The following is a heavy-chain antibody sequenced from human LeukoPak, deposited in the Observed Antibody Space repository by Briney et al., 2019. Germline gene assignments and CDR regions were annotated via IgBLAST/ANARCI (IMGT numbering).Heavy chain of an antibody. CDR2: IIPILGIA. V-gene: IGHV1-69*04. J-gene: IGHJ5*02. CDR1: GYTFTSYG. D-gene: IGHD6-19*01. CDR3: AREIAVAGSNWFDP. Sequence: SVKVSCKASGYTFTSYGISWVRQAPGQGLGWMGRIIPILGIANYAQKFQGRVTITADKSTSTAYMELSSLRSEDTAVYYCAREIAVAGSNWFDPWGQGTLVTVSS.